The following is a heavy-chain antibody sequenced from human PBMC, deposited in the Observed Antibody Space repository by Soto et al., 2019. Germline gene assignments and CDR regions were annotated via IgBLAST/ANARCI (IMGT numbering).Heavy chain of an antibody. J-gene: IGHJ4*02. V-gene: IGHV4-59*11. Sequence: QVQLQESGPGLVKPSETLSLTCTLSGGAINDHYWSFIRQPPGKGLEWIGYIYYNGNTNYNPSLESRVTISVDRCRNQFSLRLTSLTAADTAVYYCARVRTGYFDYWGRGALVTVSS. CDR3: ARVRTGYFDY. CDR1: GGAINDHY. CDR2: IYYNGNT. D-gene: IGHD3-9*01.